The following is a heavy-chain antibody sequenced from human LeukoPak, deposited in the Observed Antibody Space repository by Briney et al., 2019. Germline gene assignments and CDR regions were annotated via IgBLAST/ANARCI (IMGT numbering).Heavy chain of an antibody. J-gene: IGHJ4*02. CDR1: GGSFSGYY. D-gene: IGHD2-15*01. V-gene: IGHV4-34*01. CDR3: ARGYCSGGSCYFPQGNFDY. Sequence: PSETLSLTCAVYGGSFSGYYWSWIRQPPVKGLEWIGEINHSGSTNYNPSLKSRVTISVDTSKNQFSLKLSSVTAADTAVYYCARGYCSGGSCYFPQGNFDYWGQGTLVTVSS. CDR2: INHSGST.